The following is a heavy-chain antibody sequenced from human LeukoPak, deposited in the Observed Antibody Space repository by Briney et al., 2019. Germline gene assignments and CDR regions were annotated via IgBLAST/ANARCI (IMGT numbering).Heavy chain of an antibody. CDR1: GFTFSSYG. Sequence: GRSLRLSCAASGFTFSSYGMHWVCQAPGKGLGWVAVISYDGSNKYYADSVKGRFTISRDNSKNTLYLQMNSLRAEDTAVYYCAKDYAASYYGSGSLLTLPVWFDPWGQGTLVTVSS. CDR2: ISYDGSNK. CDR3: AKDYAASYYGSGSLLTLPVWFDP. J-gene: IGHJ5*02. D-gene: IGHD3-10*01. V-gene: IGHV3-30*18.